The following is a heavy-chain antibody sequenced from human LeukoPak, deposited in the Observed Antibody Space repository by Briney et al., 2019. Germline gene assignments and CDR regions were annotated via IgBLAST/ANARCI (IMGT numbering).Heavy chain of an antibody. J-gene: IGHJ4*02. V-gene: IGHV4-34*01. CDR3: ARGLSGWYGGAYDY. CDR1: GVSFSGYY. CDR2: INHSGST. D-gene: IGHD6-19*01. Sequence: SETLSLTCAVYGVSFSGYYWSWIRQPPGKGLEWIGEINHSGSTNYNPSLKSRVTISVDTSKNQFSLKLSSVTAADTAVYYCARGLSGWYGGAYDYWGQGTPVTVSS.